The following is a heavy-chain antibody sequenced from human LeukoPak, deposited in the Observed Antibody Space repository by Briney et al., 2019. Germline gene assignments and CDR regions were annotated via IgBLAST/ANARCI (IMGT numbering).Heavy chain of an antibody. CDR3: ARDLTTVTRGFDL. D-gene: IGHD4-17*01. V-gene: IGHV4-59*11. CDR1: GGSITTHY. CDR2: VLYSGIT. Sequence: PSETLSLTCSISGGSITTHYWTWIRQPPGKGLEWIGYVLYSGITNYNPSLRGRITISVNTSQNQSSLSLRSVTAADTAVYYCARDLTTVTRGFDLWGQGTMVTVSS. J-gene: IGHJ3*01.